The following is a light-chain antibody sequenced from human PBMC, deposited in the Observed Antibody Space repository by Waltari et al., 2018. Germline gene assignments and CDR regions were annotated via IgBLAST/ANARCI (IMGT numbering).Light chain of an antibody. CDR1: RSNIGTNT. Sequence: QSVLTQPPSASGTPGQGVTISCSGSRSNIGTNTVNWYQQLPGTAPKVLMYSNNHRPSGVPDRFPGSKSGTSASLAVSGLQSEDEGDYYCATWDDSLNGVVFGGGTKLTVL. V-gene: IGLV1-44*01. CDR3: ATWDDSLNGVV. J-gene: IGLJ2*01. CDR2: SNN.